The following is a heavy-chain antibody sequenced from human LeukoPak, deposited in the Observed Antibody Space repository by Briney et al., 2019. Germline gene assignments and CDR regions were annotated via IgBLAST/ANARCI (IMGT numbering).Heavy chain of an antibody. CDR3: ARGDGSTMARGVSRYGWLYA. CDR1: GGLVSSYY. J-gene: IGHJ5*02. D-gene: IGHD3-10*01. V-gene: IGHV4-4*07. CDR2: IFTTGST. Sequence: SGTLSLTCTVSGGLVSSYYRTWIRQPPGKGLEWIGRIFTTGSTTYNPSLMSRVTLSLDTSKSQISLKLRSVTAADTAVYYCARGDGSTMARGVSRYGWLYAWGQGALVTVSS.